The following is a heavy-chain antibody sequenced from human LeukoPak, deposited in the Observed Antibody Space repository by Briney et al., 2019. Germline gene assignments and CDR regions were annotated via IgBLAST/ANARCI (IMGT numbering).Heavy chain of an antibody. CDR1: GQSLTGYF. V-gene: IGHV1-2*06. D-gene: IGHD3-10*01. J-gene: IGHJ4*02. Sequence: ASVKVSCKASGQSLTGYFIHWVRQAPGQGLEWVGRIDPNTGDAIYAQNFQGRVTVTSATSISTAYMELSRLTSDDTAVYFCARLGLHGSGTYYFFDYWGQGTLVTVSS. CDR2: IDPNTGDA. CDR3: ARLGLHGSGTYYFFDY.